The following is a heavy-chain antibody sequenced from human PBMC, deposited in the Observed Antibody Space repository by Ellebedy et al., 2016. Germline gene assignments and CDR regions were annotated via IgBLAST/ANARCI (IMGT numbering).Heavy chain of an antibody. D-gene: IGHD2-15*01. CDR3: ARDAMWGSPDY. V-gene: IGHV3-21*01. CDR2: ISSSSSYI. Sequence: GESLKISCAASGFTFSSYSMNWVRQAPGKGLEWVSSISSSSSYIYYADSVKGRFTISRDNAKNSLYLQMNSLRAEDTAVYYCARDAMWGSPDYWGQGTLVTVSS. CDR1: GFTFSSYS. J-gene: IGHJ4*02.